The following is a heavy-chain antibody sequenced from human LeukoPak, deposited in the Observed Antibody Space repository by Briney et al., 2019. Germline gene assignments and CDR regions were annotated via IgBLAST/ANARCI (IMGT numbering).Heavy chain of an antibody. CDR3: AKDLGRYRNNFFDY. J-gene: IGHJ4*02. V-gene: IGHV3-23*01. CDR1: GFTFSSIA. Sequence: GGSLRLSCEASGFTFSSIAMSWVRQAPDKGLEWVSTMIGSVGGTYYADSVKGRFTISRDDSKNTLYLRMNSLRADDTAVYYCAKDLGRYRNNFFDYWGQGNLVTVLS. CDR2: MIGSVGGT. D-gene: IGHD1-1*01.